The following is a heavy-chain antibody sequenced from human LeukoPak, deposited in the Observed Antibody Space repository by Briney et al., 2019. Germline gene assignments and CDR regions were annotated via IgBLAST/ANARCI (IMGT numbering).Heavy chain of an antibody. Sequence: GGSLRLSRAASGFTFSSYGMHWVRQAPGKGLEWVAVIWYDGSNKYYADSVKGRFTISRDNSKNTLYLQMNSLRAEDTAVYYCARECSGGSCFFDYWGQGTLVTVSS. CDR2: IWYDGSNK. J-gene: IGHJ4*02. CDR3: ARECSGGSCFFDY. V-gene: IGHV3-33*01. CDR1: GFTFSSYG. D-gene: IGHD2-15*01.